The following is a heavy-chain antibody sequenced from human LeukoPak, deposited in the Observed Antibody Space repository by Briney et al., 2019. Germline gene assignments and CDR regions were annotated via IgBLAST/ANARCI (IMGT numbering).Heavy chain of an antibody. V-gene: IGHV3-30*03. CDR3: ARDRESSSSWLLDY. CDR1: GFTFSSYG. CDR2: ISYDGSNK. J-gene: IGHJ4*02. Sequence: GSLRLSCAASGFTFSSYGMHWVRQAPGKGLEWVAVISYDGSNKYYADSVKGRFTISRDNAKSSLYLQMNSLRAEDTAVYYCARDRESSSSWLLDYWGQGTLVTVSS. D-gene: IGHD6-13*01.